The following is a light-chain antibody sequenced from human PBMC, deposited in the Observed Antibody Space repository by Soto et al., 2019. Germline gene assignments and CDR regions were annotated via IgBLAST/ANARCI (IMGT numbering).Light chain of an antibody. CDR3: MQATHWPYA. J-gene: IGKJ2*01. CDR2: AVS. CDR1: QTLVYKDGDTY. V-gene: IGKV2-30*01. Sequence: VVMTQSPLSLAVTLGQSASISCRSSQTLVYKDGDTYLNWFQQRPGQSPRRLIYAVSNRDSGVPDRVSGSGSANDFTMKISRVEAEDVGIYYCMQATHWPYAFGQGTKLEIK.